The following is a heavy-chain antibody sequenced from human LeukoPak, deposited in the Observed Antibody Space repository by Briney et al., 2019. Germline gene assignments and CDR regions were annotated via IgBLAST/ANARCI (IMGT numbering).Heavy chain of an antibody. D-gene: IGHD3-22*01. J-gene: IGHJ4*02. V-gene: IGHV4-39*07. Sequence: PSETLSLTCTVSGGSISSSSYYWGWIRQPPVKGLEWIGRIYTSGSTNYNPYLKSRVTMSVDTSKNQFSLKLSSVTAADTAVYYCARDRYYYDSSGYYLLDYWGQGTLVTVPS. CDR1: GGSISSSSYY. CDR2: IYTSGST. CDR3: ARDRYYYDSSGYYLLDY.